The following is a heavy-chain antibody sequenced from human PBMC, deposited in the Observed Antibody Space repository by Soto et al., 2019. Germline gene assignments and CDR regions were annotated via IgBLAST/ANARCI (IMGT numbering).Heavy chain of an antibody. CDR2: ISSSSSYI. CDR3: AVCGEYSSGYLNYYYGMDV. V-gene: IGHV3-21*01. J-gene: IGHJ6*02. CDR1: GFTFSSYS. Sequence: GGSLRLSCAASGFTFSSYSMNWVRQAPGKGLEWVSSISSSSSYIYYADSVKGRFTISRDNAKNSLYLQMNSLRAEDTAVYYCAVCGEYSSGYLNYYYGMDVWGQGTTVTVSS. D-gene: IGHD6-19*01.